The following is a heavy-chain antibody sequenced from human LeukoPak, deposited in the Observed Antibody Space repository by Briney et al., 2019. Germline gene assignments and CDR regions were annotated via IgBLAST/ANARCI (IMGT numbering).Heavy chain of an antibody. CDR2: IYTSGST. J-gene: IGHJ4*02. CDR3: AGTYYDFWSGYFPLDY. Sequence: PSQTLSLTCTVSGGSISSGSYYWSWIRQPAGKGLEWIGRIYTSGSTNYSPSLKSRVTISLDTSKNQFSLKLSSVTAADTAVYYCAGTYYDFWSGYFPLDYWGQGTLVTVSS. V-gene: IGHV4-61*02. D-gene: IGHD3-3*01. CDR1: GGSISSGSYY.